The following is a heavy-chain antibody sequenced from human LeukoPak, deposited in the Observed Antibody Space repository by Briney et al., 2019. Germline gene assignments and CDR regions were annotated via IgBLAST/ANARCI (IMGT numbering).Heavy chain of an antibody. Sequence: GGSLRLSCAASGFTFDDYTMHWVRQAPGKGLEWVSLISWDGGSTYYADSVKGRFTISRDNSKNSLYLQMYSLRTEDTALYYCAKDSGYGDYLGGYYYMDVWGKGTTVTVSS. D-gene: IGHD4-17*01. CDR1: GFTFDDYT. J-gene: IGHJ6*03. CDR3: AKDSGYGDYLGGYYYMDV. V-gene: IGHV3-43*01. CDR2: ISWDGGST.